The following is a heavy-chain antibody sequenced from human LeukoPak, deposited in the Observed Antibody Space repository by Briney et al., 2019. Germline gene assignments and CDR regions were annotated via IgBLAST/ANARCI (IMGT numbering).Heavy chain of an antibody. CDR3: ASVGYSGRFDY. Sequence: PGGSLRLSCAASGFTLSSYAMSWVRQGPGKGLEWVSAISVSGNTYHADSVKGRFTISRDSSKNTLYLQMNSLRAEDTAVYYCASVGYSGRFDYWGQGTLVTVSS. D-gene: IGHD5-12*01. CDR1: GFTLSSYA. J-gene: IGHJ4*02. CDR2: ISVSGNT. V-gene: IGHV3-23*01.